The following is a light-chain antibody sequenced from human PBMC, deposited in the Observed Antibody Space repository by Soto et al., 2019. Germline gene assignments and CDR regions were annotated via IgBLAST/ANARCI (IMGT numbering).Light chain of an antibody. CDR3: QHYGCAGT. CDR2: GAS. V-gene: IGKV3-20*01. J-gene: IGKJ1*01. Sequence: EIVLTQSPGTLSLSPGERATLSCRASQSVDSSYLAWYQQKPGQAPRLLIYGASSRATGIPDRFSGSGSGTDFTLTISRLEPEDFAVYHCQHYGCAGTFGQGTKVEIK. CDR1: QSVDSSY.